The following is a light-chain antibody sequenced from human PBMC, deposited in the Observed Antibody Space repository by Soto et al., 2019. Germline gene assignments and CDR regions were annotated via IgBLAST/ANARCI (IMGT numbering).Light chain of an antibody. Sequence: DLQMTQSPSSLSASVGDRVTITCRASQSISSYLNWYQQKPGKAPKLLIYAASSLQSGVPSRFRGSGSGTDFPLTISSLQPEDFATYYCQQSYSTPPWTFGQGTKVEIK. CDR1: QSISSY. CDR2: AAS. J-gene: IGKJ1*01. CDR3: QQSYSTPPWT. V-gene: IGKV1-39*01.